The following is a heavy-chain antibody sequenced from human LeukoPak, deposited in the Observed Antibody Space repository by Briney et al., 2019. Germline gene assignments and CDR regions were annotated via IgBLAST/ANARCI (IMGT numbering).Heavy chain of an antibody. V-gene: IGHV1-18*04. CDR3: ARAELEEYYFDY. Sequence: GASVKVSCKASGYSFTSYYMHWVRQAPGQGLEWMRWISAYNGNTNYAQKLQGRVTMTTDTSTSTAYMELRSLRSDDTAVYYCARAELEEYYFDYWGQGTLVTVSS. CDR2: ISAYNGNT. J-gene: IGHJ4*02. D-gene: IGHD1-1*01. CDR1: GYSFTSYY.